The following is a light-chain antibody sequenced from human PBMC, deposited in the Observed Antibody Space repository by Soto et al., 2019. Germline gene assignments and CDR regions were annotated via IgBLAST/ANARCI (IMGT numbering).Light chain of an antibody. CDR3: QQRASWPLT. J-gene: IGKJ4*01. CDR1: QSVGTY. Sequence: EIVLTQSPATLSLSTGERASLSCRASQSVGTYLGWYQQKPGQAPRLLIYDASDRATGIPARFSGSGSGTDFTLTISSREPEDFAVYYCQQRASWPLTFGGGTKVEVK. V-gene: IGKV3-11*01. CDR2: DAS.